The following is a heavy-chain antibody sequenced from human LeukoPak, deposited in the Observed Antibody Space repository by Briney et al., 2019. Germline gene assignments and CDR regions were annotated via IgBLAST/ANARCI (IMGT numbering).Heavy chain of an antibody. D-gene: IGHD2-2*01. CDR3: ARDQGYCTSASCRGDAFDV. CDR2: IKQEGSEK. J-gene: IGHJ3*01. CDR1: GFTFSNYW. Sequence: GGSLRLSCAASGFTFSNYWMSWVRQAPGKGLEGVAKIKQEGSEKYYVDSVKGRFTISRDNAKNSLSLQMNSLRAEDTAVYYCARDQGYCTSASCRGDAFDVWGQGSMISVSS. V-gene: IGHV3-7*01.